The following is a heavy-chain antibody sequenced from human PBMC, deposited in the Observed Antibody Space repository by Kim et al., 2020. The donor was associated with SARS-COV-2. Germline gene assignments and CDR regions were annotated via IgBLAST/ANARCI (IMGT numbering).Heavy chain of an antibody. CDR2: IKSKTDGGTT. Sequence: GGSLRLSCAASGFTFSNAWMSWVRQAPGKGLEWVGRIKSKTDGGTTDYAAPVKGRFTISRDDSKNTLYLQMNSLKTEDTAVYYCTTGIAARPMPNQVDYWGQGTLVTVSS. CDR1: GFTFSNAW. CDR3: TTGIAARPMPNQVDY. V-gene: IGHV3-15*01. D-gene: IGHD6-6*01. J-gene: IGHJ4*02.